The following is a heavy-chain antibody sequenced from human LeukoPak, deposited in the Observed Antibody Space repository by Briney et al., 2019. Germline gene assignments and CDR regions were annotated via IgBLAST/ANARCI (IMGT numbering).Heavy chain of an antibody. CDR2: INPNSGGT. CDR1: GYTFTGYY. Sequence: ASVKVSCKASGYTFTGYYMHWVRQAPGQGLEWMGWINPNSGGTSYAQKFQGRVTMTRDTSISTAYMELSRLRSDDTAVYYCARDPYCTNGVCYRFDYWGQGTLVTVSS. CDR3: ARDPYCTNGVCYRFDY. D-gene: IGHD2-8*01. V-gene: IGHV1-2*02. J-gene: IGHJ4*02.